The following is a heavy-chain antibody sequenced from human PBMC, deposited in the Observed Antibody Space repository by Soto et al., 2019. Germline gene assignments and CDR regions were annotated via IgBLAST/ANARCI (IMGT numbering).Heavy chain of an antibody. V-gene: IGHV4-31*03. CDR2: IYYSGST. Sequence: SETLSLTCTVSGGSISSGGYYWSWIRQHPGKGLEWIGYIYYSGSTYYNPSLKSRVTISVDTSKNQFSLKLSSVTAADTAVYYCAREMLLYIVVVVPATLYNWFDPWGQGTLVTVSS. CDR3: AREMLLYIVVVVPATLYNWFDP. CDR1: GGSISSGGYY. D-gene: IGHD2-15*01. J-gene: IGHJ5*02.